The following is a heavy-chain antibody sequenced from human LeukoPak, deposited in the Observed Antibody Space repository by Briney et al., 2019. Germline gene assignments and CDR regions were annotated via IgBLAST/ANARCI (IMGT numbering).Heavy chain of an antibody. Sequence: PSETLSLTCAVYGGSFSGYYWSWTRQPPGKGLEWIGEINHSGSTNYNPSLKSRVTISVDTSKNQFSLRLSSVTAADTAVYYCARASYSYDINGWVPFDYWGQGTLVTVSS. D-gene: IGHD3-22*01. V-gene: IGHV4-34*01. J-gene: IGHJ4*02. CDR2: INHSGST. CDR1: GGSFSGYY. CDR3: ARASYSYDINGWVPFDY.